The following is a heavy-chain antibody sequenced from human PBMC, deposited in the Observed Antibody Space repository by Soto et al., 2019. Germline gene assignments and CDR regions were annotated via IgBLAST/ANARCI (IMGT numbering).Heavy chain of an antibody. CDR2: ISAYNGNT. D-gene: IGHD3-9*01. V-gene: IGHV1-18*01. J-gene: IGHJ5*02. Sequence: ASVKVSCKASGYTFTSYGISWVRQAPGQGLEWMGWISAYNGNTNYAQKLQGRVTMTTDTSTSTAYMELRSLRSDDTAVYYCARDVLRYFDWLLHPNWFNPWGQGTLVTVSS. CDR3: ARDVLRYFDWLLHPNWFNP. CDR1: GYTFTSYG.